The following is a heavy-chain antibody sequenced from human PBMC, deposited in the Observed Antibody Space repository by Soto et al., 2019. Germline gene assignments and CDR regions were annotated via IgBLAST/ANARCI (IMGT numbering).Heavy chain of an antibody. CDR3: ARYSGDSSRSSGPEDYYYYGMDV. CDR2: IYTGDTDT. J-gene: IGHJ6*02. CDR1: GYSFTSYC. V-gene: IGHV5-51*07. D-gene: IGHD6-25*01. Sequence: GESLKISCKGSGYSFTSYCNCWGHQMPGKGLEWRGIIYTGDTDTRYSPSFQSQGPIAADKSIRTAFLQSSMLKASDTAMYYWARYSGDSSRSSGPEDYYYYGMDVWGQGTTVTVSS.